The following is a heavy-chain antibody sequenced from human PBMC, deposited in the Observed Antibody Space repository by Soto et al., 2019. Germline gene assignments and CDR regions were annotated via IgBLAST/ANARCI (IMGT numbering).Heavy chain of an antibody. CDR2: MNPNSGGT. CDR3: GRDRSSTSCYFFYYYYGMDV. Sequence: ASVKVSCKASGDTFGSYDINWVRQASGHGLEWMGWMNPNSGGTDYAQKFRGRVTMTNNTSKSTAYLDLSSLRYENTTVYYCGRDRSSTSCYFFYYYYGMDVWGQGTTVTVSS. D-gene: IGHD2-2*01. V-gene: IGHV1-8*02. CDR1: GDTFGSYD. J-gene: IGHJ6*02.